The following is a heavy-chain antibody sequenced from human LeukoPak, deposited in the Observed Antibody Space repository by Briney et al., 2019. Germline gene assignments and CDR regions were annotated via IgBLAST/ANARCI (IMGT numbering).Heavy chain of an antibody. CDR2: IRNKANGGTT. CDR3: SRFYSSGWASGAFDI. D-gene: IGHD3-22*01. J-gene: IGHJ3*02. Sequence: PGRSLRLSCTTSGFTFSDYAVSWVRQAPGKGLEWIGFIRNKANGGTTEYAASVKGRFTISRDDSKTIAHLQMSSLKTEDTAVYYCSRFYSSGWASGAFDIWGQGPMVTVSS. V-gene: IGHV3-49*04. CDR1: GFTFSDYA.